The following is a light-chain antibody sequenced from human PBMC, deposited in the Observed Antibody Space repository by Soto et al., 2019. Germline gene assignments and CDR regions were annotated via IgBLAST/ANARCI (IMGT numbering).Light chain of an antibody. J-gene: IGLJ2*01. CDR2: EVS. CDR3: SSYGGSNNLL. Sequence: QSALTQPPSASGSPGQSVTISCTGTRSDVGGYDYVSWYQQHPGKAPKLMIYEVSQRPSGVPDRFSGAKSGSTASLTVSGLQAEDEADYYCSSYGGSNNLLFGGGTKLTVL. CDR1: RSDVGGYDY. V-gene: IGLV2-8*01.